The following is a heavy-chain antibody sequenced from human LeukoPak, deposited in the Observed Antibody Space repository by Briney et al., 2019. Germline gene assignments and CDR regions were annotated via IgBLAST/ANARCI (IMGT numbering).Heavy chain of an antibody. CDR1: GFTFSNAW. CDR3: ARARGSKPDAFDI. V-gene: IGHV3-15*01. Sequence: GGSLRLSCAASGFTFSNAWMSWVRQAPGKGLEWVGRIKSKTDGGTTDYAAPVKGRFTISRDNAKNSLYLQMNSLRAEDTAVYYCARARGSKPDAFDIWGQGTMVTVSS. D-gene: IGHD1-26*01. CDR2: IKSKTDGGTT. J-gene: IGHJ3*02.